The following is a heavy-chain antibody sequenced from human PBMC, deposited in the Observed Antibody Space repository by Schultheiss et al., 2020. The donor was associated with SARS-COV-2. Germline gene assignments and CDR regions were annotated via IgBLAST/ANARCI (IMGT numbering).Heavy chain of an antibody. V-gene: IGHV4-61*02. CDR3: ARGPDTVYYYYYYGMDV. Sequence: SETLSLTCTVSGGSISSGSYYWSWIRQPAGKGLEWIGRIYTSGSTNYNPSLKSRVTISVDTSKNQFSLKLSSVTAADTAVYYCARGPDTVYYYYYYGMDVWGQGTTVTVSS. D-gene: IGHD5-18*01. CDR2: IYTSGST. J-gene: IGHJ6*02. CDR1: GGSISSGSYY.